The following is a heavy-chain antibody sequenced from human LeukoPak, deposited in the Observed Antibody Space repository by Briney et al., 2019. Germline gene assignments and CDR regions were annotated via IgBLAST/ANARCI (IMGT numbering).Heavy chain of an antibody. D-gene: IGHD2-21*02. Sequence: VASVKVSCKASDYTFMSYGFSWVRQAPGQGLEWMGGIIPIFGTANYAQKFQGRVTITADESTSTAYMELSSLRSEDTAVYYCAIAYCGGDCYTDYYYGMDVWGQGTTVTVSS. J-gene: IGHJ6*02. CDR2: IIPIFGTA. CDR3: AIAYCGGDCYTDYYYGMDV. V-gene: IGHV1-69*13. CDR1: DYTFMSYG.